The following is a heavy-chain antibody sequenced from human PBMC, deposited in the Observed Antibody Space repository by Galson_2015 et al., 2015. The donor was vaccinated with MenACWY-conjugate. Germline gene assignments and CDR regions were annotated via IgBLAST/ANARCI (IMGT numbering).Heavy chain of an antibody. V-gene: IGHV3-21*01. CDR2: ISSSSSYI. Sequence: SLRLSCAASGFTFRNYWMTWVRQAPGKGLEWVSSISSSSSYIYYADSVKGRFTITRDNAKNSLYLQLNSLRAEDTAVYYCAREGVGYYFDYWGQGTLVTVSS. D-gene: IGHD2-8*01. CDR3: AREGVGYYFDY. CDR1: GFTFRNYW. J-gene: IGHJ4*01.